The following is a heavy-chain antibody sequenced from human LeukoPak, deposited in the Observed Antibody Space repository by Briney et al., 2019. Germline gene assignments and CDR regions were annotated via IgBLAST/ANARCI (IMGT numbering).Heavy chain of an antibody. Sequence: PGGSLRLSCAASGFSFSTYGMHWVLQAPGKGLEWVAFIRYDGSNKYYADSVKGRFTISRDNSKNTLYLQMNSLRAEDTAVYYCAKVQGYTSGWYQGYYYYGMDVWGQGTTVTVSS. CDR1: GFSFSTYG. CDR2: IRYDGSNK. V-gene: IGHV3-30*02. J-gene: IGHJ6*02. D-gene: IGHD6-19*01. CDR3: AKVQGYTSGWYQGYYYYGMDV.